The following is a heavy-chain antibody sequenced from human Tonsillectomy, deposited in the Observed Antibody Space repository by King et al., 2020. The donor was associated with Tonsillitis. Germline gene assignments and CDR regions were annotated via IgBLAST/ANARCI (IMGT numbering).Heavy chain of an antibody. CDR1: GFTFSSYT. CDR2: ISDRSSYI. J-gene: IGHJ4*02. Sequence: VQLVESGGGLVKPGGSLRLSCAASGFTFSSYTMNWVRRAPGKGLEWVSSISDRSSYIYYADSVKGRFTISRDNAKNSLYLQMNSLRAEDTAGYYCARVGYSRNYYNYWGQGTLVTVSS. CDR3: ARVGYSRNYYNY. V-gene: IGHV3-21*01. D-gene: IGHD1-26*01.